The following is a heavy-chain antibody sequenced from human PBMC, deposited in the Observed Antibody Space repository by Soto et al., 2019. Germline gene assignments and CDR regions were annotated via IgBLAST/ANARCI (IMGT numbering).Heavy chain of an antibody. Sequence: QVQLVQSGAEVKKSGASVKVSCKASGYTFTPYDVTWVRQATGQGLEWLGWMNPYSGSTGYAQKFQGRVTMTRNTSIRTAYMELSSLTSEDTAVYYCASTTYYDILTGYHRGYYYYGMDVWGQGTTVTVSS. V-gene: IGHV1-8*01. CDR1: GYTFTPYD. J-gene: IGHJ6*02. CDR3: ASTTYYDILTGYHRGYYYYGMDV. CDR2: MNPYSGST. D-gene: IGHD3-9*01.